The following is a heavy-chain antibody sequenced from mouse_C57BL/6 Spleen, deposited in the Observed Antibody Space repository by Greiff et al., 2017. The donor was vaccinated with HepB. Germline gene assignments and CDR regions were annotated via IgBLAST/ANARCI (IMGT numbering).Heavy chain of an antibody. CDR2: IYPRDGST. V-gene: IGHV1-78*01. CDR3: ARERGYYYYFDY. D-gene: IGHD2-12*01. CDR1: GYTFTDHT. J-gene: IGHJ2*01. Sequence: QVQLQQSDAELVKPGASVKISCKVSGYTFTDHTIHWMKQRPEQGLEWIGYIYPRDGSTKYNEKFKGQATLTADKSSSTAYMQLNSLTSEDSAVYCCARERGYYYYFDYWGQGTTLTVSS.